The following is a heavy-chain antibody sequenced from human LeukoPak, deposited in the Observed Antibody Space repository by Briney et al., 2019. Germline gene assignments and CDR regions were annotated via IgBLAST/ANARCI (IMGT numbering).Heavy chain of an antibody. CDR1: GFTFSNYA. Sequence: GGSLGLSCAASGFTFSNYAMSWVRQAPGKGLEWVSTIIGSGGSTYYADSVKGRFTISRDNSKNTLYLQMSNLRADDTAVYYCAKRGQSQTDYWGQGTLVTVSS. CDR3: AKRGQSQTDY. V-gene: IGHV3-23*01. CDR2: IIGSGGST. J-gene: IGHJ4*02.